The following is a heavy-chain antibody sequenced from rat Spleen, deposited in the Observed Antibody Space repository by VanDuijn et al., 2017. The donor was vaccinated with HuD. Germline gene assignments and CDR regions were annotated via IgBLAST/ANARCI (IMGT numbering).Heavy chain of an antibody. V-gene: IGHV5-29*01. J-gene: IGHJ2*01. CDR3: TAGPIAAISTPGVDY. CDR2: IGYDDSST. D-gene: IGHD1-2*01. CDR1: GFTFSNYG. Sequence: EVQLVESGGGLVQPGRSMKLSCAASGFTFSNYGMAWVRQAPTKGLEWVATIGYDDSSTYYRDSVKGRFTISRDNAKSTLYLQVDSLRSEDTAMYYCTAGPIAAISTPGVDYWGQGVMVTVSS.